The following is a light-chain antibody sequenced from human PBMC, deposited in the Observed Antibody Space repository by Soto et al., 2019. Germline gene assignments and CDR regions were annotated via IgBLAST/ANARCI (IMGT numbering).Light chain of an antibody. CDR3: QQSYSTLN. Sequence: EIQMTQSPSALATSVCRRGTSTCRASQSISSYLNWYQQKPGKAPKLLIYAASSLQSGVPSRFSGSGSGTDFTLTISSLQPEDFATYYCQQSYSTLNFGGGTKVDIK. J-gene: IGKJ4*01. V-gene: IGKV1-39*01. CDR2: AAS. CDR1: QSISSY.